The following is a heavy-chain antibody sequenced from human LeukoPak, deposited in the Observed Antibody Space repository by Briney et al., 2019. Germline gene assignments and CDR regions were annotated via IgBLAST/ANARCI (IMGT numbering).Heavy chain of an antibody. CDR2: IYYSGST. Sequence: SETLSLTCTVSGGSISSSSYYWGWLRQPPGKGLEWIGSIYYSGSTYYNPSLKSRVTISVDTSKNQFSQKLSSVTAADTAVYYCARDEYQLLRGAFDIWGQGTMVTVSS. J-gene: IGHJ3*02. D-gene: IGHD2-2*01. V-gene: IGHV4-39*02. CDR3: ARDEYQLLRGAFDI. CDR1: GGSISSSSYY.